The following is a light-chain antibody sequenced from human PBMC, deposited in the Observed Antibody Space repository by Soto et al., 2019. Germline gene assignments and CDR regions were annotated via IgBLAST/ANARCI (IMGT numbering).Light chain of an antibody. J-gene: IGKJ2*01. V-gene: IGKV3-20*01. CDR1: QSVRSNY. CDR2: GAS. CDR3: QHYGSSAYT. Sequence: EIVLTQSPGTLSLSPGERATLSCRASQSVRSNYLAWYQQKPGQAPRLLIYGASSRATGIPDRFSGSGSGTDFTLTISRLEREDFAVYYCQHYGSSAYTFGQGTTLEI.